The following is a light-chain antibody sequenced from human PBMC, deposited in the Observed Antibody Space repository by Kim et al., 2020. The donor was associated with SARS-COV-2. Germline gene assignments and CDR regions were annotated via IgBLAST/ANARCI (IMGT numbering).Light chain of an antibody. V-gene: IGKV3-20*01. CDR1: QSVTSNY. CDR3: QQYGSSPR. J-gene: IGKJ4*01. CDR2: GAS. Sequence: FAPGERATLSCRASQSVTSNYLAWYQQKPGQTPRLLIYGASSRATGIPDRFSGSGSGTDFTLTISRLEPEDFAVYYCQQYGSSPRFGGGTKVDIK.